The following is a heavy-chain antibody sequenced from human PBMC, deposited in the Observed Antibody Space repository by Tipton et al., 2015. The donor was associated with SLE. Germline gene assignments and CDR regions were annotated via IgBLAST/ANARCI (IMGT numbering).Heavy chain of an antibody. CDR2: IYFTGST. D-gene: IGHD3-10*01. CDR1: GGSINSYY. J-gene: IGHJ3*02. CDR3: ARESI. Sequence: TLSLTCTVSGGSINSYYWSWIRQPPGKGLEWIGRIYFTGSTEYNPSLKSRVTISIDTSKNQFSLRLISVTAADTAVYYCARESIWGQGTMVTVSS. V-gene: IGHV4-59*08.